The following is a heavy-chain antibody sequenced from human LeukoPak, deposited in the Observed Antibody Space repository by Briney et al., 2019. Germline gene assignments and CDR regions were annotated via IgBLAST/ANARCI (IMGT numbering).Heavy chain of an antibody. Sequence: PGGSLRLSCAASGFTFTNYGMHWVREAPGKGLEWVAYIASDGNYRDYVDSVRGRFTVSRDNSKNMLYLQMDSLRAEDTAVYYCANLPYNWNEYFDDYWGQGTLVTVSS. J-gene: IGHJ4*02. D-gene: IGHD1-1*01. CDR2: IASDGNYR. CDR3: ANLPYNWNEYFDDY. CDR1: GFTFTNYG. V-gene: IGHV3-30*02.